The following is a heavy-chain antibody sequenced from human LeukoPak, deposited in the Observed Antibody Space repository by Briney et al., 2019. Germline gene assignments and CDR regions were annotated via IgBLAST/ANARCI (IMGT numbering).Heavy chain of an antibody. CDR1: GFTFSNVW. J-gene: IGHJ4*02. CDR3: QGSSHEPDFFDH. D-gene: IGHD6-13*01. CDR2: VKSIVDGGTT. V-gene: IGHV3-15*01. Sequence: GGSLRLSCTASGFTFSNVWMSWVRQAPGKGLEGVGRVKSIVDGGTTDYAAPVKGRFTISRDGSKNTVYLQMNSLKTEDTAVYYCQGSSHEPDFFDHWGQGALVTVSS.